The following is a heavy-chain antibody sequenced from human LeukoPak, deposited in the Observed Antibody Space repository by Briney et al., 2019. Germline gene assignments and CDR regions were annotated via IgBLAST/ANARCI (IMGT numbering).Heavy chain of an antibody. D-gene: IGHD3-10*02. CDR3: AELGITMIGGG. CDR1: GFTFSSYE. V-gene: IGHV3-48*03. Sequence: GGSLTLSCAGCGFTFSSYEMNWVRQAPGKGLEGVSYISSSGSTIYYADSVKVRFTIPRDNAKNSLYLQMNGLRAEDTAVYYCAELGITMIGGGWGKGTTVTISS. CDR2: ISSSGSTI. J-gene: IGHJ6*04.